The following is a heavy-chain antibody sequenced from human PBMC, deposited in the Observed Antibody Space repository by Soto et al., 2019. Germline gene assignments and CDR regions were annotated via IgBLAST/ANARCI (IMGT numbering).Heavy chain of an antibody. Sequence: PGGSLRLSCAGSGFTPTTTPLSWVRQPPGKGLEWVTTISGTASRTYYVDSVKGRFFISRDNSKNTVTLQMNNLTLDETAAYQRANSFRYFDHWGQGTRATVSS. V-gene: IGHV3-23*01. D-gene: IGHD3-9*01. CDR2: ISGTASRT. CDR3: ANSFRYFDH. CDR1: GFTPTTTP. J-gene: IGHJ4*02.